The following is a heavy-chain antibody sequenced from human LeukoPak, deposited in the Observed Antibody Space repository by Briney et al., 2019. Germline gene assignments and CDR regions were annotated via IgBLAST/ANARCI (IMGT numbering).Heavy chain of an antibody. CDR2: INHSGST. CDR1: GGSFSGYY. Sequence: NPSETLSLTCAVYGGSFSGYYWSWIRQPPGKGLEWIGEINHSGSTNYNPSLKSRVTISVDTSKNQFSLKLSSVTAADTAVYYCARDGGVVPAPKGNYNYYGMDVWGQGTTVTVSS. D-gene: IGHD2-2*01. J-gene: IGHJ6*02. CDR3: ARDGGVVPAPKGNYNYYGMDV. V-gene: IGHV4-34*01.